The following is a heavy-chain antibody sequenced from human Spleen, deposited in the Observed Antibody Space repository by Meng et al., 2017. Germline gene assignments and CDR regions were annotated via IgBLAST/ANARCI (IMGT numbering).Heavy chain of an antibody. CDR3: ARGPTTMAHDFDY. Sequence: VQRQEWGRGLLKPSRTLSSTSVSSVGSFSDYYWSWVRQPRGKGLEWIGEINHSGSTNYNPSLESRATISVDTSQNNLSLKLSSVTAADSAVYYCARGPTTMAHDFDYWGQGTLVTVSS. CDR1: VGSFSDYY. D-gene: IGHD4-11*01. CDR2: INHSGST. V-gene: IGHV4-34*01. J-gene: IGHJ4*02.